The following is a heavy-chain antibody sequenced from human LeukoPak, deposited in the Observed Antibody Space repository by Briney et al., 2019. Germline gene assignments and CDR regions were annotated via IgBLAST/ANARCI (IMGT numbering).Heavy chain of an antibody. V-gene: IGHV4-59*08. CDR2: IYYSGST. CDR1: GGSISSYY. D-gene: IGHD3-10*01. J-gene: IGHJ4*02. CDR3: ARLSRMVRGVISFGY. Sequence: SETLSLTCTVSGGSISSYYWSWIRQPPGKGLEWIGYIYYSGSTNYNPSLKSRVTISVDTSKNQFSLKLSSVTAADTAVYYCARLSRMVRGVISFGYWGQGTLVTVSS.